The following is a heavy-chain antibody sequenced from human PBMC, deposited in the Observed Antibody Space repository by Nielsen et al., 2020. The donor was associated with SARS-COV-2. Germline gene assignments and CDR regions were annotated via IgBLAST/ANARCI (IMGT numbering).Heavy chain of an antibody. J-gene: IGHJ4*02. Sequence: GESLKISCAASGFTFSSYEMDWVRQAPGKGLEWISYIRHGGDVVYYADSVKGRFTISRDNAKNSLYLQMNSLRAEDTAVYYCAREMGGERSGPGDYWGQGTLVTVSS. CDR2: IRHGGDVV. D-gene: IGHD1-26*01. V-gene: IGHV3-48*03. CDR3: AREMGGERSGPGDY. CDR1: GFTFSSYE.